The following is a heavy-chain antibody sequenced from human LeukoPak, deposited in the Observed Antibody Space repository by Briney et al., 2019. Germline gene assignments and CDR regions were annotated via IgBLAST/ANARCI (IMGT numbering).Heavy chain of an antibody. CDR1: GGSITNSSYH. CDR3: ARGGTTVTTNNWFDR. D-gene: IGHD4-17*01. J-gene: IGHJ5*02. Sequence: PSETLSLTCSVSGGSITNSSYHWGWIRQPPGKGLEWIGSIYYSGSTYYNPSLKSRVTISVDTSKNQFSLKLSSVTAADTAVYYCARGGTTVTTNNWFDRWGQGTLVTVSS. V-gene: IGHV4-39*07. CDR2: IYYSGST.